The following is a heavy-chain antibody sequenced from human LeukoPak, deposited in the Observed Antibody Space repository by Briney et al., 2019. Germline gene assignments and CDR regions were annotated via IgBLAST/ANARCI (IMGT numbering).Heavy chain of an antibody. V-gene: IGHV3-30*04. D-gene: IGHD2-2*03. CDR1: GFSFSSCA. CDR3: AKDGGLWISAHWGDS. Sequence: PGRSLRLSCAASGFSFSSCAMHWVRQAPGMGLEWVAVISFDGSNEYYADSVQGRFTVSRDDSKNTLYLQMNSLRAEDTAVYYCAKDGGLWISAHWGDSWGRGTLVTVSS. CDR2: ISFDGSNE. J-gene: IGHJ4*02.